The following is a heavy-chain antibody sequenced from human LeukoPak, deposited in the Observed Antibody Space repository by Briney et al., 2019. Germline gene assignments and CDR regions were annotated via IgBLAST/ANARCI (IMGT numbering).Heavy chain of an antibody. CDR3: ARHAGIQGYYYYMDV. CDR2: IYPGDSDT. CDR1: GYSFTSYW. D-gene: IGHD5-18*01. J-gene: IGHJ6*03. Sequence: GESLKISCKGSGYSFTSYWIGWVRQMPGKGLEWMGIIYPGDSDTRYSPSFQGQVTISADKSISTAYLQWSSLKASDTAMCYCARHAGIQGYYYYMDVWGKGTTVTISS. V-gene: IGHV5-51*01.